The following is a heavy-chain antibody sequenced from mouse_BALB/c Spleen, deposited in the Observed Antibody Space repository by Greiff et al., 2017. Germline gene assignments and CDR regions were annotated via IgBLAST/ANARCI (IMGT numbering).Heavy chain of an antibody. V-gene: IGHV1-87*01. CDR1: GYTFTSYW. J-gene: IGHJ2*01. D-gene: IGHD3-1*01. CDR2: IYPGDGDT. CDR3: ARSGLPG. Sequence: VQLQQSGAELARPGASVKLSCKASGYTFTSYWMQWVKQRPGQGLEWIGAIYPGDGDTRYTQKFKGKATLTADKSSSTAYMQLSSLASEDSAVYYCARSGLPGWGQGTTLTVSS.